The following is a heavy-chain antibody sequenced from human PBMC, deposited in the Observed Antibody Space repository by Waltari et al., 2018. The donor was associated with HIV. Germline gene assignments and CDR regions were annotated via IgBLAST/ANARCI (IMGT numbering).Heavy chain of an antibody. Sequence: EVQLVESGGGLVKPGGYLRLSCAASGFTFTNAWMSWVRQAPGKGLEWVGRVKSETDGGTTDYAAPVKGRFTISRDDSKNTLYLQMNSLKTEDTAVYYCTTGDIVVVTDYWGQGTLVTVSS. D-gene: IGHD2-21*02. CDR2: VKSETDGGTT. CDR3: TTGDIVVVTDY. J-gene: IGHJ4*02. V-gene: IGHV3-15*01. CDR1: GFTFTNAW.